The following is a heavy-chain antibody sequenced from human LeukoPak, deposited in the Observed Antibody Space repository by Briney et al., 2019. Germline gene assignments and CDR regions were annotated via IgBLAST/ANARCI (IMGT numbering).Heavy chain of an antibody. V-gene: IGHV1-69*04. J-gene: IGHJ6*03. CDR3: ARDYYDFWSGLSSPYMDV. CDR1: GGTFSSYA. Sequence: ASVKVSCKASGGTFSSYAISWVRQAPGQGLEWMGRIIPILGIANYAQKFQGRVTITADKSTSTAYMELSSLRSEDTAVYYCARDYYDFWSGLSSPYMDVWGKGTTVTVSS. D-gene: IGHD3-3*01. CDR2: IIPILGIA.